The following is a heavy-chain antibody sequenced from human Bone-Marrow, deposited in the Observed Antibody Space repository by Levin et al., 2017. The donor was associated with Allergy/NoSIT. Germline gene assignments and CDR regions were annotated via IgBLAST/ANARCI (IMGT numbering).Heavy chain of an antibody. D-gene: IGHD2-15*01. J-gene: IGHJ4*02. CDR2: IYYSGRT. CDR1: GASISSSGYY. Sequence: PSETLSLTCTVSGASISSSGYYWGWIRQPPGKGLEWIGTIYYSGRTYYNPSLRSRVTISVDAPKNQFSLRLTSVTAADTALYYCARPAYCSSGSCSSSFDYWGQGTLVAVSS. V-gene: IGHV4-39*01. CDR3: ARPAYCSSGSCSSSFDY.